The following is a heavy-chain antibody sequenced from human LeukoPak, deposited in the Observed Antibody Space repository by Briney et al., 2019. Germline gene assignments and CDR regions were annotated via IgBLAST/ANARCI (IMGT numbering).Heavy chain of an antibody. CDR1: GFTFSSYG. J-gene: IGHJ4*02. CDR2: IRYDGSNK. V-gene: IGHV3-33*01. D-gene: IGHD6-19*01. Sequence: GGSLRLSCAASGFTFSSYGMHWVRQAPGKGLEWVAVIRYDGSNKYYADSVKGRFTISRDNSKNTLYLQMNSLRAEDTAVYYCARVSSGSGWYYFDYWGQGTLVTVSS. CDR3: ARVSSGSGWYYFDY.